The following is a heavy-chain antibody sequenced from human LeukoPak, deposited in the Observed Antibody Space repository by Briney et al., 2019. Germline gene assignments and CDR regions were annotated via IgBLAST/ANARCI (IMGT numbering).Heavy chain of an antibody. Sequence: PWASVKVSCKASGYTFPSYFMHWVRQAPGQGLEWMGIINPTGGSTTYAQKFQGRVTMTRDTSTSTVYMELSSLRSDDTAVYYCARTAARRFDYWGQGTLVTVSS. J-gene: IGHJ4*02. CDR3: ARTAARRFDY. CDR2: INPTGGST. D-gene: IGHD6-6*01. CDR1: GYTFPSYF. V-gene: IGHV1-46*01.